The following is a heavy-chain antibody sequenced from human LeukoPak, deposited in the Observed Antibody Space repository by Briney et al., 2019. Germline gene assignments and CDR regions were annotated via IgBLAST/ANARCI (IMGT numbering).Heavy chain of an antibody. V-gene: IGHV4-39*07. J-gene: IGHJ5*02. CDR2: IYYSGST. D-gene: IGHD3-10*01. CDR1: GGSISSSSYY. Sequence: SETLSLTCTVSGGSISSSSYYWGWIRQPPGKGLEWIGSIYYSGSTYYNPSLKSRVTISVDTSKNQFSLKLSSVTAADTAVYYCARLGVRGVPKYNWFDPWGQGTLVTVSS. CDR3: ARLGVRGVPKYNWFDP.